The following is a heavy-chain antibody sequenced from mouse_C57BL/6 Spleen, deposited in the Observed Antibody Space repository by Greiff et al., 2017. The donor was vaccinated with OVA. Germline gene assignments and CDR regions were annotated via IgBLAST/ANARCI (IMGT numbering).Heavy chain of an antibody. CDR3: AKHEARYGYDYAMDD. CDR2: FYPGSGSI. V-gene: IGHV1-62-2*01. CDR1: GYTFTEYT. Sequence: QVQLQQSGAELVKPGASVKLSCKASGYTFTEYTIHWVKQRSGQGLEWIGWFYPGSGSIKYNEKFKDKATLTADKSSSTVYMELSRVTSEDSAVYSCAKHEARYGYDYAMDDWGQGTSVTVSS. D-gene: IGHD2-2*01. J-gene: IGHJ4*01.